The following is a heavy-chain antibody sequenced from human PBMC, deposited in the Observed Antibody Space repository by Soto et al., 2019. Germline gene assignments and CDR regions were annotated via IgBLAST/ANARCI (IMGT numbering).Heavy chain of an antibody. CDR2: FDPEDGET. CDR3: ATYPLIVVAARYYFDY. J-gene: IGHJ4*02. V-gene: IGHV1-24*01. Sequence: EASVKVSCKVSGYTLTELSMHWVRQAPGKGLEWMGGFDPEDGETIYAQKFQGRVTMTEDTSTDTAYMELSSLRSEDTAVYYCATYPLIVVAARYYFDYWGQGTLVTVSS. CDR1: GYTLTELS. D-gene: IGHD2-15*01.